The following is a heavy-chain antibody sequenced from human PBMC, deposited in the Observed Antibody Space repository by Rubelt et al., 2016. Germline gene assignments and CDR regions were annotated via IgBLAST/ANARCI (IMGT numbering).Heavy chain of an antibody. D-gene: IGHD2-15*01. CDR1: GGSINSNTYY. J-gene: IGHJ4*02. V-gene: IGHV4-61*05. Sequence: QVQLQESGPGLVKPSQTLSLTCTVSGGSINSNTYYWGWIRQPPGKGLEWIGTIYYSGSTNYNSSLKSRVTVSVDKSKNQFAWNWTSVTAAEKAVYYCATRYCGGGSCYFYPEDHLDYWGQGTLVTVSS. CDR2: IYYSGST. CDR3: ATRYCGGGSCYFYPEDHLDY.